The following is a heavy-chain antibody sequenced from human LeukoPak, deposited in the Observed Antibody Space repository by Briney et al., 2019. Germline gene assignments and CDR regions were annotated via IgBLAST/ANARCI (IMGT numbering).Heavy chain of an antibody. CDR2: IYYSGST. J-gene: IGHJ6*03. V-gene: IGHV4-59*01. Sequence: SETLSLTCTASGGSISSYYWSWIRQPPGKGLEWIGYIYYSGSTNYNPSLKSRVTISVDTSKNQFSLKLSSVTAADTAVYYCARDGYDFWSGYYHPTGYYMDVWGKGTTVTVSS. D-gene: IGHD3-3*01. CDR3: ARDGYDFWSGYYHPTGYYMDV. CDR1: GGSISSYY.